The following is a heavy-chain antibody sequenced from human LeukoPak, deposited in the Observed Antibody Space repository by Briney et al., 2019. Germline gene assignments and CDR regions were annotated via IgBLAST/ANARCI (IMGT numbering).Heavy chain of an antibody. D-gene: IGHD3-3*01. CDR3: ARASWSGYFY. J-gene: IGHJ4*02. V-gene: IGHV4-34*01. CDR1: GGSFSGYY. CDR2: INHSGST. Sequence: SETLSLTCAVYGGSFSGYYWSWIRQPPGKGLEWIGEINHSGSTNYNPSLKSRVTISVDTSKNQFSLKLSSVTAADTAVYYCARASWSGYFYWGQGTLVTVSS.